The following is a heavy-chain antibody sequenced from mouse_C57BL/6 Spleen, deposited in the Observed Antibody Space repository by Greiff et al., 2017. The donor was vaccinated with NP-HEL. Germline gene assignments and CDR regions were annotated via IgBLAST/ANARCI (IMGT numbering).Heavy chain of an antibody. CDR2: ISSGGDYI. D-gene: IGHD1-1*01. Sequence: EVRLVESGEGLVKPGGSLKLSCAASGFTFSSYAMSWVRQTPEKRLEWVAYISSGGDYIYYADTVKGRFTISRDNARNTLYLQMSSLKSEDTAMYYCTRDGGDYYGSSGDFDYCGQGTTLTVSS. CDR3: TRDGGDYYGSSGDFDY. V-gene: IGHV5-9-1*02. CDR1: GFTFSSYA. J-gene: IGHJ2*01.